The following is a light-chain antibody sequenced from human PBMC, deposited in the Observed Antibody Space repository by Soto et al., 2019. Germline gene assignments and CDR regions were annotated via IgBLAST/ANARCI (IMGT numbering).Light chain of an antibody. CDR3: QQYGSSPPWT. Sequence: EIVLTQSPGTLSLSPGERATLSCRASQSVSSSYLAWYQQKPGQAPRLLIYGASRRATGIPDRFSGSGSERDFTITISRLEPEDFAVYYCQQYGSSPPWTFGQGTKVDIK. J-gene: IGKJ1*01. CDR2: GAS. CDR1: QSVSSSY. V-gene: IGKV3-20*01.